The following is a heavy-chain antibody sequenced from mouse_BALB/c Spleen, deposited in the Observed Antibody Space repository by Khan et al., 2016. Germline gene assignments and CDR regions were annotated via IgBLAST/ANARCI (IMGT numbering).Heavy chain of an antibody. CDR2: INPSTGYT. J-gene: IGHJ4*01. V-gene: IGHV1-7*01. CDR1: GYTFTSYW. Sequence: QVQLQQSGAELAKPGASVKMSCKASGYTFTSYWMHWVKQRPGQGLEWIGYINPSTGYTEYNQKFKDKATLTADISSSTAYMQLSSLTSEDSAVYYCARCDGYYPYYYAMDYWGQGTSVTVSS. D-gene: IGHD2-3*01. CDR3: ARCDGYYPYYYAMDY.